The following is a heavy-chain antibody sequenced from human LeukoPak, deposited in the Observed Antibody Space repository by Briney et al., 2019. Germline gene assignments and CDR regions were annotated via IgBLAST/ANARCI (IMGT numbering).Heavy chain of an antibody. Sequence: GASVKVSCKASGYTFTGYYMHWVRQAPGQGLEWMGWINPNSGGTNYAQKFQGRVTMTRDTSISTAYMELSRLRSDDTAVYYCARDLRFLEWLLQGLDYWGQGTLVTVSS. CDR3: ARDLRFLEWLLQGLDY. CDR2: INPNSGGT. CDR1: GYTFTGYY. V-gene: IGHV1-2*02. J-gene: IGHJ4*02. D-gene: IGHD3-3*01.